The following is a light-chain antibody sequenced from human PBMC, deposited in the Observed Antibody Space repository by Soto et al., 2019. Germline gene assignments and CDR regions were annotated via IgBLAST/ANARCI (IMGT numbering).Light chain of an antibody. CDR2: AAS. V-gene: IGKV3-20*01. CDR1: QTVSRTK. J-gene: IGKJ4*01. Sequence: EIVLTQSPGTLSLSPGEIATLSCRASQTVSRTKLAWYQQTPGQAPRLLIYAASTRAAGIPDRFSGSGSGTDFTLTISRLEAEDFAVYYCQQYGGTLISFGGGTKVEIK. CDR3: QQYGGTLIS.